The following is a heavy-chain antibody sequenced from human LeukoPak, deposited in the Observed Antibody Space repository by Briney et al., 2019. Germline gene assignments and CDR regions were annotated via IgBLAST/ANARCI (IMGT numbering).Heavy chain of an antibody. CDR3: AHSMPYYDFWSGPSRWGY. CDR2: IYWNDDK. CDR1: GFSLSTSGVG. J-gene: IGHJ4*02. Sequence: ESGPTLVKPTQTLTLTCTFSGFSLSTSGVGVGWIRQPPGKALEWLALIYWNDDKRYSSSLKSRLTITKDTSKNQVVLTMTNMDPVDTATYYCAHSMPYYDFWSGPSRWGYWGQGTLVTVSS. D-gene: IGHD3-3*01. V-gene: IGHV2-5*01.